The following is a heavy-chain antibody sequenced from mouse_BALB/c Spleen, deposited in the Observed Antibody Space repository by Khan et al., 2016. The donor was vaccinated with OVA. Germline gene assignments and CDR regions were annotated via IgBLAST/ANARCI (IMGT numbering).Heavy chain of an antibody. V-gene: IGHV3-2*02. CDR2: ISFSGSP. Sequence: EVQLQESGPGLVKPSQSLSLTCTVTGYSITSDFAWNWVRQFPGNKLEWMGYISFSGSPSYGPSLKSRLSITRDTSKNQFFLQLSSVTTEDTATYYCIRSVYYAYAYAMDYWGQGTSVTVSS. CDR1: GYSITSDFA. CDR3: IRSVYYAYAYAMDY. D-gene: IGHD2-2*01. J-gene: IGHJ4*01.